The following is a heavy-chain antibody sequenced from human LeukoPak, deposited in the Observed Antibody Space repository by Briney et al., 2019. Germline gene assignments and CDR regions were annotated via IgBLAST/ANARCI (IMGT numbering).Heavy chain of an antibody. CDR2: INPSGGST. Sequence: ASVKVSCKASGYTFTSYYMHWVRQAPGQGLEWMGIINPSGGSTNYAQKLQGRVTMTTDTSTSTAYMELRSLRSDDTAVYYCAREKVFYYGSGSYLDYWGQGTLVTVSS. CDR3: AREKVFYYGSGSYLDY. D-gene: IGHD3-10*01. V-gene: IGHV1-46*01. J-gene: IGHJ4*02. CDR1: GYTFTSYY.